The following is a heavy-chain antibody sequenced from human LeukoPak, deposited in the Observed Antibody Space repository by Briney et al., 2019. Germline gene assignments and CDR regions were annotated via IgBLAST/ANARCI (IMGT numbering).Heavy chain of an antibody. Sequence: GGSVRLTCVSSGLTFSNYGMHWVRQAPGKGLDWVAFIRFDGVNEYYADSVEGRFTISRDNYKNTVFLQMDSLRREDAGVYYCATPGYWGQGTLVTVSS. CDR2: IRFDGVNE. CDR1: GLTFSNYG. CDR3: ATPGY. J-gene: IGHJ4*02. V-gene: IGHV3-30*02.